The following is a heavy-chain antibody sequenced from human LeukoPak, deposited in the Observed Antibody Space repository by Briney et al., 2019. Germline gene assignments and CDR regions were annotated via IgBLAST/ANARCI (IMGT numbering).Heavy chain of an antibody. D-gene: IGHD2-21*02. CDR2: IKQDGGGK. CDR3: ARDCGGDCNSDY. J-gene: IGHJ4*02. Sequence: GGSLRLSCAASGFTFGTYLMSWVRQAPGKGLEWVAHIKQDGGGKYYMDSVKGRFTISRDNAKNSLFLQMNSLRAEDTAVYYCARDCGGDCNSDYWGQGTLVTVSS. CDR1: GFTFGTYL. V-gene: IGHV3-7*01.